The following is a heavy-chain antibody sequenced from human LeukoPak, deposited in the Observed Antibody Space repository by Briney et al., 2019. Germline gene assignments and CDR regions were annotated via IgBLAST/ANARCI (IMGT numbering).Heavy chain of an antibody. CDR3: ARLAYCGGDCFYWVDY. D-gene: IGHD2-21*02. Sequence: GGSLRLSCAASGFTLSDYYMSWIRQAPGKGLEWVSYILGRSSYTNYADSVNGRFTISRDNAKNSLNLQMNSLRAEDTAVYYCARLAYCGGDCFYWVDYWGQGTLVTVSS. V-gene: IGHV3-11*03. CDR1: GFTLSDYY. CDR2: ILGRSSYT. J-gene: IGHJ4*02.